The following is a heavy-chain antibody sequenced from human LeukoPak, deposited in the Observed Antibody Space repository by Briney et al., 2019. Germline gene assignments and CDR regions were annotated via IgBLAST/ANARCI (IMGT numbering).Heavy chain of an antibody. J-gene: IGHJ4*02. CDR2: IYYSGST. D-gene: IGHD6-13*01. CDR1: GGSISSGGYY. V-gene: IGHV4-31*03. Sequence: PSETLSLTCTVSGGSISSGGYYWSWIRQHPGKGLEWIGYIYYSGSTYYNPSLKSRVTISVDTSKNQFSLKLSSVTAADTAVYYCARGSIAAAGFDYWGQGTLVTVSS. CDR3: ARGSIAAAGFDY.